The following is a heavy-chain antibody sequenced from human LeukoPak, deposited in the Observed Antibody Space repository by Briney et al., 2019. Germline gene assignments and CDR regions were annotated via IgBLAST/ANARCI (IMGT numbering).Heavy chain of an antibody. CDR2: ISGSGSTT. D-gene: IGHD4-17*01. CDR1: GFTFSSYA. V-gene: IGHV3-23*01. J-gene: IGHJ4*02. Sequence: GGSLRLSCAASGFTFSSYAKSWVRQAPGKGLVWVSTISGSGSTTSYADSVKGRFTISRDNSKNTLFLQMNSLRADDTAVYYCAKDLYKGLTTVCDYWGQGTLVTVSS. CDR3: AKDLYKGLTTVCDY.